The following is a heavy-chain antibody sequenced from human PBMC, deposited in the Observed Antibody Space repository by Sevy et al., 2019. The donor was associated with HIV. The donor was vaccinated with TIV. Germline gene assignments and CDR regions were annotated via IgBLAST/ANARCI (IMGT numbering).Heavy chain of an antibody. V-gene: IGHV1-69*13. CDR3: ARDSLYSTNWAFDY. CDR2: IIPMFGTP. J-gene: IGHJ4*02. D-gene: IGHD6-13*01. Sequence: ASVKVSCKASGVTFSNYAISWVLQAPGQGLEWMGGIIPMFGTPSYAQKFQGRVTITADESTSTAYMELTSLRSEDTAVYYCARDSLYSTNWAFDYWGQRTLVTVSS. CDR1: GVTFSNYA.